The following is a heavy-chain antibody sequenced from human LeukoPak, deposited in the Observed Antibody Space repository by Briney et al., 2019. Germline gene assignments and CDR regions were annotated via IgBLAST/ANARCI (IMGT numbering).Heavy chain of an antibody. J-gene: IGHJ3*02. Sequence: GGSLRLSCAASGFTFSSYEMNWVRQAPGKGLEWVSYISSSGSTIYYADSVKGRFTISRDNAKNSLYLQMNSLRAEDTAVYYCARDHSGSSPDAFDIWGQGTMVTVSS. CDR3: ARDHSGSSPDAFDI. CDR2: ISSSGSTI. V-gene: IGHV3-48*03. D-gene: IGHD1-26*01. CDR1: GFTFSSYE.